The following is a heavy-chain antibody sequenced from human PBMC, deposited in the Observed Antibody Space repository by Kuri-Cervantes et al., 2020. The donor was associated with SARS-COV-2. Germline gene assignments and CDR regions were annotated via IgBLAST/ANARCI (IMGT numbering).Heavy chain of an antibody. J-gene: IGHJ4*02. D-gene: IGHD3-9*01. Sequence: SETLSLTCTVSGGSISSYYWSWIRQPPGKGLEWIGEINHSGSTNYNPSLKSRVTISVDTSKNQFSLKLSSVTAADTAVYYCARVRRYFDWSPDYWGQGTLVTVSS. V-gene: IGHV4-34*01. CDR2: INHSGST. CDR1: GGSISSYY. CDR3: ARVRRYFDWSPDY.